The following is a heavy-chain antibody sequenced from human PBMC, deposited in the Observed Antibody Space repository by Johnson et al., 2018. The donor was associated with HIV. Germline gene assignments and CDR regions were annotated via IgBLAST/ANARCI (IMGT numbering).Heavy chain of an antibody. CDR3: TTDGGMGSFDI. CDR2: IKSEVDDGTT. CDR1: EFSVSGNY. V-gene: IGHV3-15*01. Sequence: MQLVESGGGLVQPGGSLRLSCAASEFSVSGNYMTWVRQAPGKGLEWVGRIKSEVDDGTTDYAAPVKGRFAISRDDSKHMLYLQMNSLKTEDTAVYYCTTDGGMGSFDIWGQGTMVAVSS. D-gene: IGHD3-10*01. J-gene: IGHJ3*02.